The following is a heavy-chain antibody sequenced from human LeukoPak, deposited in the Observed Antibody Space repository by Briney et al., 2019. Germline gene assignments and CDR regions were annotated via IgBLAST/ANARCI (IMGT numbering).Heavy chain of an antibody. V-gene: IGHV3-30*04. Sequence: GGSLRLSCAASGFTFSNYAMHWVRQAPDKGLEWVAVVSYDGSNKYYADSVKGRFTVSRDNSKNTLYLQMNSLRAEDTAVYYCAIGDSLGELSSSFGYWGQGTLVTVSS. CDR3: AIGDSLGELSSSFGY. D-gene: IGHD3-16*02. CDR2: VSYDGSNK. CDR1: GFTFSNYA. J-gene: IGHJ4*02.